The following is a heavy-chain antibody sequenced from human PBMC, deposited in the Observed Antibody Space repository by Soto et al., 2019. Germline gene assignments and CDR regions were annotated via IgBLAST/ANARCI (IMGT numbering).Heavy chain of an antibody. Sequence: PSETLPFAEADPGSSTSRGSYRNWISHPPEKGMEWIGSIYHSGSTYYNPSLKSRVTISVDTSKNQFSLKMSSVTAEDTAVYYCARVTESGYENNWFDPWGQG. CDR3: ARVTESGYENNWFDP. D-gene: IGHD5-12*01. CDR1: GSSTSRGSY. J-gene: IGHJ5*02. CDR2: IYHSGST. V-gene: IGHV4-38-2*01.